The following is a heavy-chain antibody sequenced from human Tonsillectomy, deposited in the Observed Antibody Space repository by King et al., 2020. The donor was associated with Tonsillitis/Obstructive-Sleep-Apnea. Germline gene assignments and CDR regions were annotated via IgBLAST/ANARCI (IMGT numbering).Heavy chain of an antibody. V-gene: IGHV3-43*02. CDR3: AKIEHNGSYLRGAFDI. D-gene: IGHD1-26*01. J-gene: IGHJ3*02. CDR1: GFTFDDYT. Sequence: VQLVESGGGVVQPGGSLRLSCAASGFTFDDYTMHWVRQVPGKGLEWVSLISGDGKTTSHVDPVKGRFTISRDNSKNSLYLQMNSLRPEDTALYYCAKIEHNGSYLRGAFDIWGQGTMVTVSS. CDR2: ISGDGKTT.